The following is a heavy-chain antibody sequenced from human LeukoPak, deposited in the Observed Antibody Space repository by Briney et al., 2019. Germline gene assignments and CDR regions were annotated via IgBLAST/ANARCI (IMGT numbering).Heavy chain of an antibody. V-gene: IGHV4-34*01. D-gene: IGHD6-25*01. Sequence: SSGTLSLTCAVYGGSFSGYYWSWIRQPPGKGLEWIGEINHSGSTNYNPSLKSRVTISVDTSKNQFSLKLSSVTAADTAVYYCARRRIAAKTSFDYWGQGTLVTVSS. J-gene: IGHJ4*02. CDR2: INHSGST. CDR1: GGSFSGYY. CDR3: ARRRIAAKTSFDY.